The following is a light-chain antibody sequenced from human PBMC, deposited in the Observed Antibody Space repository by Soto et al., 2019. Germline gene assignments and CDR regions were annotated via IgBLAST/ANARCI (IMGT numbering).Light chain of an antibody. J-gene: IGKJ2*01. CDR3: QQYYTYPYT. CDR1: QSVTTW. CDR2: DAS. Sequence: DIQMTQSPSTLSASVGNRVTITCRARQSVTTWLAWYQQKPGKTPKLLIYDASSLESGVPSRFSGSGSGSEFTLTISSLQPDDFATYYCQQYYTYPYTFGQGTKLQIK. V-gene: IGKV1-5*01.